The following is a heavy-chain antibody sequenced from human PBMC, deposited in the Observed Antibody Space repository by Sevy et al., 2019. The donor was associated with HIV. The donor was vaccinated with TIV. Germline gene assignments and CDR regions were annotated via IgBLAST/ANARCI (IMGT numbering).Heavy chain of an antibody. V-gene: IGHV4-30-4*01. CDR2: IYHGLSN. CDR1: GGSISSGDYY. Sequence: SETLSLTCTVSGGSISSGDYYWNWLRQAPGKGPEWIGYIYHGLSNFYNPSLQSRATVSVDRSKNQFSLTLTSVTAADTAVDYCARESGRTYLVIDSWGPGTLVTVSS. J-gene: IGHJ4*02. CDR3: ARESGRTYLVIDS. D-gene: IGHD2-21*01.